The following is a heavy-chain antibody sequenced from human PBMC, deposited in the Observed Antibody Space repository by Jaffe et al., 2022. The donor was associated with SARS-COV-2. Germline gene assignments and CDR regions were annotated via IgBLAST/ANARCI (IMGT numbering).Heavy chain of an antibody. J-gene: IGHJ4*02. V-gene: IGHV4-39*01. CDR2: IYYSGST. CDR3: ASRLWFGELLSLHFDY. D-gene: IGHD3-10*01. CDR1: GGSISSSSYY. Sequence: QLQLQESGPGLVKPSETLSLTCTVSGGSISSSSYYWGWIRQPPGKGLEWIGSIYYSGSTYYNPSLKSRVTISVDTSKNQFSLKLSSVTAADTAVYYCASRLWFGELLSLHFDYWGQGTLVTVSS.